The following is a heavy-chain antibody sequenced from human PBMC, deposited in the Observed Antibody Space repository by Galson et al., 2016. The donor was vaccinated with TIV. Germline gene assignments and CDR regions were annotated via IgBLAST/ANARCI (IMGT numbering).Heavy chain of an antibody. CDR2: ISYDGSEK. J-gene: IGHJ3*01. CDR1: GFTFNIYA. Sequence: SLRLSCAASGFTFNIYAIHWVRQAPGKGLEWVAVISYDGSEKYYADSVRGRFTISRDNSNTGYLRMDSLRPEDTATFYCAKTYHSLKGNGDWLMAFDVWGQGTMVIVAS. D-gene: IGHD2-8*01. V-gene: IGHV3-30*18. CDR3: AKTYHSLKGNGDWLMAFDV.